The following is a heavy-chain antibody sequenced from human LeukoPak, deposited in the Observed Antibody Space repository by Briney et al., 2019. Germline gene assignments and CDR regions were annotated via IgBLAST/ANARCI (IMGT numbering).Heavy chain of an antibody. Sequence: SETLSLTCTVSGGSISSGGYYWSWIRQPPGKGLEWIGYIYHSGSTYYNPSLKSRVTISVDRSKNQFSLKLSSVTAADTAVYYCARELDIYMDVWGKGTTVTVSS. CDR2: IYHSGST. CDR3: ARELDIYMDV. CDR1: GGSISSGGYY. V-gene: IGHV4-30-2*01. D-gene: IGHD3-9*01. J-gene: IGHJ6*03.